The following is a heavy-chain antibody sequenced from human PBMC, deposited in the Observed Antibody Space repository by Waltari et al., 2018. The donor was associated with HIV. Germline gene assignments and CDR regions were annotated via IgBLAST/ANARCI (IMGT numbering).Heavy chain of an antibody. CDR1: GFTCGNFA. CDR3: ARGYSSSRWIPLYH. J-gene: IGHJ4*02. D-gene: IGHD6-6*01. Sequence: QVQLVESGGGVVQPGTSLTLSCAVSGFTCGNFAIHWVRQSPGKGLEWLAVFWSDGVEISYADSVKGRFTISKDSSQKTLYLHLTSLRAEDTALYYCARGYSSSRWIPLYHWGRGTLVTVSS. V-gene: IGHV3-33*01. CDR2: FWSDGVEI.